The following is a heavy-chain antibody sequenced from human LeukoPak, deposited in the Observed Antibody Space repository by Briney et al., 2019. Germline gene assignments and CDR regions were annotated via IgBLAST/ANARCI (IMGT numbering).Heavy chain of an antibody. J-gene: IGHJ4*02. CDR2: ISYDGSNK. D-gene: IGHD6-19*01. Sequence: GRSLRLSCAASGFTFSSYAMHWVRQAPGKGLEWVAVISYDGSNKYYADSVKGRFTISRDNSKNTLYLQMNSLRAEDTAVYYCASPNSMAGTHYFHYWGQGTLVTVSS. CDR1: GFTFSSYA. V-gene: IGHV3-30-3*01. CDR3: ASPNSMAGTHYFHY.